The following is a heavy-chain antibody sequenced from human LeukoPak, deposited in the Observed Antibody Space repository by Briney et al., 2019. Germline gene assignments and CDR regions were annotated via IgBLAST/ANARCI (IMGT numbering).Heavy chain of an antibody. CDR3: ARADTAMVTEYYFDY. Sequence: GGSLRLSCAASGFTLSSYAMHWVRQAPGKGLEWVAVIWYDGSNKYYADSVKGRFTISRDNSKNTLYLPMNSLRAEDTAVYYCARADTAMVTEYYFDYWGQGTLVTVSS. J-gene: IGHJ4*02. V-gene: IGHV3-33*08. CDR2: IWYDGSNK. D-gene: IGHD5-18*01. CDR1: GFTLSSYA.